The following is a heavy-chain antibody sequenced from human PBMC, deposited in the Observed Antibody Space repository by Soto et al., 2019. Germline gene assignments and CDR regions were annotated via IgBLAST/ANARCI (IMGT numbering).Heavy chain of an antibody. J-gene: IGHJ4*02. Sequence: QLQLQESGPGLVKPSETLSLTCTVSGGSISSRSHYWDWVRQPPGKGLEWIGSAYYSGSTYYNPSLKSRVAMAVDTSTNQFSLKLTSVTAADTAVYYCARRIVGATHDYWGQGTLVTVSS. CDR3: ARRIVGATHDY. CDR1: GGSISSRSHY. V-gene: IGHV4-39*01. CDR2: AYYSGST. D-gene: IGHD1-26*01.